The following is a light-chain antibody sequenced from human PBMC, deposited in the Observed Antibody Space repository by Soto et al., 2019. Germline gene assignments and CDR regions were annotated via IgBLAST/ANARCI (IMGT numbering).Light chain of an antibody. CDR1: SSNIGAGYD. Sequence: QSVLTQPPSVSGAPGQRVTISCIGSSSNIGAGYDVHWYQQLPGTAPKLLIYNNNNQPSGVPDRFSGSKSGTSASLAITGLQAEDEADYYCQSYDSSLSGPVVFGGGTKLTVL. CDR2: NNN. CDR3: QSYDSSLSGPVV. V-gene: IGLV1-40*01. J-gene: IGLJ2*01.